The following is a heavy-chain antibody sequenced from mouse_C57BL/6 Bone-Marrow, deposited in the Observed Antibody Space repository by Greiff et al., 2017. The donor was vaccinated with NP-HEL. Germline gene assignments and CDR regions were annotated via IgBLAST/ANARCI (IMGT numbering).Heavy chain of an antibody. D-gene: IGHD4-1*01. CDR1: GFTFNTYA. Sequence: EVKLVESGGGLVQPKGSLKLSCAASGFTFNTYAMHWVRQAPGKGVEWVARIRSKSSNYATYYAVSVKDRFTISRNESHSMLYLQMNNLKTGDTAMYYCVRDRANWDEGAWFAYWGQGTLVTVSA. CDR2: IRSKSSNYAT. V-gene: IGHV10-3*01. J-gene: IGHJ3*01. CDR3: VRDRANWDEGAWFAY.